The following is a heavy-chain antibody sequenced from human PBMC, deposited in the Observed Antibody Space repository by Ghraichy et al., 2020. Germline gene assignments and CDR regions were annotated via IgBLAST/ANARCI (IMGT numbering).Heavy chain of an antibody. CDR3: ASPYDSSGYRERVYYYYYGMDV. CDR1: GGTFSSYA. V-gene: IGHV1-69*13. D-gene: IGHD3-22*01. CDR2: IIPIFGTA. J-gene: IGHJ6*02. Sequence: SVKVSCKASGGTFSSYAISWVRQAPGQGLEWMGGIIPIFGTANYAQKFQGRVTITADESTSTAYMELSSLRSEDTAVYYCASPYDSSGYRERVYYYYYGMDVWGQGTTVTVSS.